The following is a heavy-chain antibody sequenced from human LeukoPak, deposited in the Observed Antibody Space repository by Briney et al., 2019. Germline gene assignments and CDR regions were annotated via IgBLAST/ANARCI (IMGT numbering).Heavy chain of an antibody. Sequence: GGSLRLSCAASGFTFSSYWVNWVRQAPGKGLGWVSRIASDGSSTTYADSVKGRFSISRDNAKNTLYLQMNSLRVEDTAVYYCASQGPRIAHYYYYGMDVWGQGTTVTVSS. D-gene: IGHD6-13*01. V-gene: IGHV3-74*01. CDR1: GFTFSSYW. CDR3: ASQGPRIAHYYYYGMDV. J-gene: IGHJ6*02. CDR2: IASDGSST.